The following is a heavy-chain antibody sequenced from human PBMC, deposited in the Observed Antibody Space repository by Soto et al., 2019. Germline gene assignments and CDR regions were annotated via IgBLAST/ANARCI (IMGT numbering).Heavy chain of an antibody. D-gene: IGHD3-10*01. J-gene: IGHJ5*02. Sequence: SETLCLTCTVSGGSISSGCYYWSWNRQHPGKGLEWIGYIYYSGSTYYNPSLKSRVTISVDTSKNQLSLKLSSVTAADTAEYSCARGGDYYGSGTYWLDPWGQGTRVTVP. V-gene: IGHV4-31*03. CDR3: ARGGDYYGSGTYWLDP. CDR2: IYYSGST. CDR1: GGSISSGCYY.